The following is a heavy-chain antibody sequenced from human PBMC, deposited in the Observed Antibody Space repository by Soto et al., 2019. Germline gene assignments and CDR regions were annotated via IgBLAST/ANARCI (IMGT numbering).Heavy chain of an antibody. CDR2: INHSGST. V-gene: IGHV4-34*01. J-gene: IGHJ6*02. CDR1: GGSFSGYY. D-gene: IGHD3-10*01. CDR3: ARSDYGFMDV. Sequence: QVQLQQWGAGLLKPSETLSLTCAVYGGSFSGYYWSWIRQPPGKGLEWIGEINHSGSTNYNPSLKSRVTISVDTSKNQFSRKRSSVTAADTAVYYCARSDYGFMDVWGQGTTVTVSS.